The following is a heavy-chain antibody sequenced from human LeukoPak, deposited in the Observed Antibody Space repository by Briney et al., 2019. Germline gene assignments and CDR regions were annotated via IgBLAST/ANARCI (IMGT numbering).Heavy chain of an antibody. D-gene: IGHD6-6*01. CDR1: GWSFSGYY. V-gene: IGHV4-34*01. J-gene: IGHJ4*02. Sequence: PSETLSLTCAVYGWSFSGYYWGWIRQPPGKGLEWIGEINHSGGTNYNPSLKSRVTISVDTSKTQFSLKLSSVTAADTAVYYCARRIYSRSSEGDYWGQGTVVTASS. CDR2: INHSGGT. CDR3: ARRIYSRSSEGDY.